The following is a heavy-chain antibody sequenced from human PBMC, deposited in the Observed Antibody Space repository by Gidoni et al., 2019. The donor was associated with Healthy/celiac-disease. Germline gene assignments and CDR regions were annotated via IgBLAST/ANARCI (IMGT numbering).Heavy chain of an antibody. CDR3: ARWGIAGGKGFDP. CDR1: GGSISSYY. Sequence: QVQLQESGPGLVKPSETLSLTCTVSGGSISSYYWSWIRQPPGKGLEWIGYIYYSGSTNYNPSLKSRVTISVDTSKNQFSLKLSSVTAADTAVYYCARWGIAGGKGFDPWGQGTLVTVSS. D-gene: IGHD6-13*01. CDR2: IYYSGST. J-gene: IGHJ5*02. V-gene: IGHV4-59*01.